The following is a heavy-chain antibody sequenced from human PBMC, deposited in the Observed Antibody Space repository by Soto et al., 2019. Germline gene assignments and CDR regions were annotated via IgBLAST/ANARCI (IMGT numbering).Heavy chain of an antibody. CDR2: IKTSGGST. J-gene: IGHJ4*02. V-gene: IGHV1-46*03. CDR1: GYTFTNYD. D-gene: IGHD6-6*01. CDR3: TRGGYSNSSFDY. Sequence: VQLEQSGAEVKKPGASVKISYKASGYTFTNYDMHWVRQAPGQGLKWMGIIKTSGGSTNSAQMFQGRVTMTRDTTTSTVYMELNSLKSEDTAVYYCTRGGYSNSSFDYWGQGTLVTVSS.